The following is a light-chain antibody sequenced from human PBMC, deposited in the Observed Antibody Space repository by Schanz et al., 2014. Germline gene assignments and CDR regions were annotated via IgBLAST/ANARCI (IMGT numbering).Light chain of an antibody. Sequence: QSVLTQPASVSGSPGQSITISCTGTSSDVGGYNYVSWYQHHPGKAPKLLISEVDKRPAGVPDRFSGSKSGTSASLAISGLQSEDEADYYCSSYAGSNKEVFGGGTKLTVL. CDR1: SSDVGGYNY. V-gene: IGLV2-8*01. CDR2: EVD. J-gene: IGLJ3*02. CDR3: SSYAGSNKEV.